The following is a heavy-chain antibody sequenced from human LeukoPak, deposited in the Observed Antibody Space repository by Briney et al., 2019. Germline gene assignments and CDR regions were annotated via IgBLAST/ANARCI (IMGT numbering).Heavy chain of an antibody. Sequence: GGSLRLSCAASGFGLSVYSMNWVRQAPGKGLEWVSYISSRANIISYADSVQGRFTISTDNAKSSLYLQMNNLRADDTAVYYCARDVNWAFDSWGQGVLVTVS. CDR2: ISSRANII. V-gene: IGHV3-48*01. J-gene: IGHJ4*02. CDR1: GFGLSVYS. CDR3: ARDVNWAFDS. D-gene: IGHD7-27*01.